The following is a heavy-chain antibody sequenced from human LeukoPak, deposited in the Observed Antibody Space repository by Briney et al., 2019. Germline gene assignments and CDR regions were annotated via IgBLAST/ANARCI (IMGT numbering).Heavy chain of an antibody. CDR2: ISGSGGST. V-gene: IGHV3-23*01. Sequence: SGGSLRLSCAASGFTFSSYAISWVRQAPGKGLEWVSAISGSGGSTYYADSVKGRFTISRDNSKNTLYLQMNSLRAEDTAVYYCAKGELKPRGYSSSWYYFDYWGQGTLVTVSS. D-gene: IGHD6-13*01. J-gene: IGHJ4*02. CDR3: AKGELKPRGYSSSWYYFDY. CDR1: GFTFSSYA.